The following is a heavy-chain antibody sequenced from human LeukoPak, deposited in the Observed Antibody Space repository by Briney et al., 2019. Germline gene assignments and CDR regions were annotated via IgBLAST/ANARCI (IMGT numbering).Heavy chain of an antibody. CDR1: GGSISRSNW. V-gene: IGHV4-4*02. CDR2: IYHSGST. CDR3: AGNGDDYYYYGMDV. Sequence: SETLSLTCAVSGGSISRSNWWSWVRQPPGKGLEWFGEIYHSGSTNYNPSLKSRVTILVDKFKNQFSLKLSSVTAADTAVYYCAGNGDDYYYYGMDVWGQGTTVTVSS. J-gene: IGHJ6*02. D-gene: IGHD4-17*01.